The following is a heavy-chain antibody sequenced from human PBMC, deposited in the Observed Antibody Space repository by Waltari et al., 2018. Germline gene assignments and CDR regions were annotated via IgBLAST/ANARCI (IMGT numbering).Heavy chain of an antibody. Sequence: EVQLVQSGAEVKKPGESLKISCKGSGYSFTSYWIGWVRQMPGKGLEWMGIIYPGDSDTSYSPSFQGQVTIAADKSISTAYLQWSSLKASDTAMYYCARQLIAAAVSNGEFDYWGQGTLVTVSS. D-gene: IGHD6-13*01. J-gene: IGHJ4*02. V-gene: IGHV5-51*01. CDR3: ARQLIAAAVSNGEFDY. CDR1: GYSFTSYW. CDR2: IYPGDSDT.